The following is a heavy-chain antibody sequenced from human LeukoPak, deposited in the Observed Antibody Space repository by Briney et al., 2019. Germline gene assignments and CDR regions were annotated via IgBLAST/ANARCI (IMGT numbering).Heavy chain of an antibody. J-gene: IGHJ6*03. V-gene: IGHV1-69*05. Sequence: SVKVSCKASGGTFSSYAISWVRQAPGQGLEWMGGIIPIFGTANYAQKFQGRVTITTDESTSTAYMELSSLRSEDTAVYYCGSSVAVAAADTTNYYYYYMDAWGKGTTVTVSS. CDR1: GGTFSSYA. CDR3: GSSVAVAAADTTNYYYYYMDA. CDR2: IIPIFGTA. D-gene: IGHD6-13*01.